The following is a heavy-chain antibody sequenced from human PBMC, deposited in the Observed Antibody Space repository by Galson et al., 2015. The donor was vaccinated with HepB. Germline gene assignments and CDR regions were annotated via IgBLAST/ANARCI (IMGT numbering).Heavy chain of an antibody. D-gene: IGHD6-19*01. CDR2: INPNSGGT. CDR3: ARDQWLVRSSYYYYGMDV. CDR1: GYTFTGYY. V-gene: IGHV1-2*02. J-gene: IGHJ6*02. Sequence: QSGAEVKKPGESLRISCKASGYTFTGYYMHWVRQAPGQGLEWMGWINPNSGGTNYAQKFQGRVTMTRDTSIGTAYMELSRLRSDDTAVYYCARDQWLVRSSYYYYGMDVWGQGTTVTVSS.